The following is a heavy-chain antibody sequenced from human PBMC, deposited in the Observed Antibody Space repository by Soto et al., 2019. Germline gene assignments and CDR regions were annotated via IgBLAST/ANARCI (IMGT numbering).Heavy chain of an antibody. CDR3: ARAGKYYYGSGSPYYYGMDV. J-gene: IGHJ6*02. CDR2: ISGYNGNT. CDR1: GYTFTSYG. Sequence: QVQLVQSGAEVKKPGASVKVSCKASGYTFTSYGVSWVRQAPGQGLEWMGWISGYNGNTNYAQKLPGRVTMTTDTSTSTAYMELSSLRSDDTAVYYCARAGKYYYGSGSPYYYGMDVWGQGITVTVSS. V-gene: IGHV1-18*04. D-gene: IGHD3-10*01.